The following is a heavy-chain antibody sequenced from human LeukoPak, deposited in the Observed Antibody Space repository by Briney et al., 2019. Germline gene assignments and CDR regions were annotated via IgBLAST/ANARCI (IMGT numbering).Heavy chain of an antibody. Sequence: GGSLRLSCAASGFTFSSYGMHWVRQAPGKGLEWVAFIRYDGSNKYYADSVKGRFTISRDNSKNTLYLQMNSLRAEDTAVYYCAKDLSYYDFWSGAPHYMDVWGKGTTVTVSS. CDR3: AKDLSYYDFWSGAPHYMDV. CDR1: GFTFSSYG. V-gene: IGHV3-30*02. CDR2: IRYDGSNK. D-gene: IGHD3-3*01. J-gene: IGHJ6*03.